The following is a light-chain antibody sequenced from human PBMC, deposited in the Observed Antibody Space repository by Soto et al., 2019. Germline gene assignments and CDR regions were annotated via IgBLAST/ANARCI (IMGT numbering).Light chain of an antibody. Sequence: DIQMTQSPSSLSASVGDRLTITCRASQSISSWVAWYQQKPGKAPKPLIYDASSLESGVPSRFSGSGSGTEFTLTISSLQPDDFATYYCQQYNTYSWTFGQGTKVDIK. CDR1: QSISSW. CDR3: QQYNTYSWT. J-gene: IGKJ1*01. V-gene: IGKV1-5*01. CDR2: DAS.